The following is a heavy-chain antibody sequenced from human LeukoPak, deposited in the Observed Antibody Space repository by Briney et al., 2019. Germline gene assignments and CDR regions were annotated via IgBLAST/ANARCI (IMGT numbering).Heavy chain of an antibody. CDR1: GYTFTSYD. Sequence: ASVKVSCKASGYTFTSYDINWVRQATGQGLEWMGWMNPNSGNTGYAQKFQGRVTMTRNTSISTAYMELSSLRSEDTAVYYCARTPPYQLPSDDAFDIWGQGTMVTVSS. D-gene: IGHD2-2*01. CDR2: MNPNSGNT. J-gene: IGHJ3*02. V-gene: IGHV1-8*01. CDR3: ARTPPYQLPSDDAFDI.